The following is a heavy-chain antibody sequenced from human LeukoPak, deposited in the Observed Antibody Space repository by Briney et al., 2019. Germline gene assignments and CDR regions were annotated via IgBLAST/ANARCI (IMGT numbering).Heavy chain of an antibody. CDR2: ISPSGGVT. CDR1: GLIFSNYA. Sequence: PGGSLRLSCVASGLIFSNYAMNWVRQAPGKGLEWVSTISPSGGVTYNADSVKGRFTISRDNSKNTLYLQMNTLRGEDTAVYYCAKGTTNWPPRCFDPWGQGTLVTVSS. D-gene: IGHD1-1*01. CDR3: AKGTTNWPPRCFDP. J-gene: IGHJ5*02. V-gene: IGHV3-23*01.